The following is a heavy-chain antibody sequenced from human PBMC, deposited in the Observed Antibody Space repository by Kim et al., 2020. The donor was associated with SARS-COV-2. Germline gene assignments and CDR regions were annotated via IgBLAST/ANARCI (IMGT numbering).Heavy chain of an antibody. CDR2: INPSGGST. V-gene: IGHV1-46*01. CDR1: GYTFTSYY. J-gene: IGHJ4*02. D-gene: IGHD5-18*01. Sequence: ASVKVSCKASGYTFTSYYMHWVRQAPGQGLEWMGIINPSGGSTSYAQKFQGRVTMTRDTSTSTVYMELSSLRSEDTAVYYCARDRSPRGYSYGRGIPPMVYWGQKTLVTVSS. CDR3: ARDRSPRGYSYGRGIPPMVY.